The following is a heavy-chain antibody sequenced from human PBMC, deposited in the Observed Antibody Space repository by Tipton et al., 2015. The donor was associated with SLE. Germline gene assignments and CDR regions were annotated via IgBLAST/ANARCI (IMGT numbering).Heavy chain of an antibody. CDR1: GGSISSSY. D-gene: IGHD7-27*01. Sequence: TLSLTCTVSGGSISSSYWSWIRQPPGKGLEWIGYIYYSGSTNYNPSLKSRVTISVDTSKNQFSLKLSSVTAADTAVYYCARPNWGGGWSFDLWGRGILVTVSS. CDR3: ARPNWGGGWSFDL. CDR2: IYYSGST. J-gene: IGHJ2*01. V-gene: IGHV4-59*01.